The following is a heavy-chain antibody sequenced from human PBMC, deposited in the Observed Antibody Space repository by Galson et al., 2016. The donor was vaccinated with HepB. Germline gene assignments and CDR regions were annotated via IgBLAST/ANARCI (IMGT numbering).Heavy chain of an antibody. CDR2: INQDGSEK. J-gene: IGHJ3*02. Sequence: SLRLSCAASGFTFSSYWMAWVRQAPGKGLEWVANINQDGSEKNYVDSVKGRFTISRDNAKNSPYLQMNSLRVEDTAVYYCAREGKGGFDIWGQGTMVTVSS. V-gene: IGHV3-7*01. CDR1: GFTFSSYW. CDR3: AREGKGGFDI. D-gene: IGHD2-15*01.